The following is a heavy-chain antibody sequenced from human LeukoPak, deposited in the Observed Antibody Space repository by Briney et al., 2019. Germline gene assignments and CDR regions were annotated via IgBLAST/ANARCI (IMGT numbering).Heavy chain of an antibody. CDR2: INHSGST. CDR3: ARRLRYGSGSYYRH. Sequence: SKTLSLTCAVYGGSFSGYYWSWIRQPPGKGLEWIGEINHSGSTNYNPSLKSRVTISVDTSKNQFSLKLSSVTAADTAVYYCARRLRYGSGSYYRHWGQGTLVTVSS. J-gene: IGHJ4*02. V-gene: IGHV4-34*01. D-gene: IGHD3-10*01. CDR1: GGSFSGYY.